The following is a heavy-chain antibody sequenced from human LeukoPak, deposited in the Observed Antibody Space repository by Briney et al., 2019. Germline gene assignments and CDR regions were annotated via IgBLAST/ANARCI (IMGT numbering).Heavy chain of an antibody. D-gene: IGHD3-3*01. CDR1: GFTFSSYW. CDR3: ARGTPYAFWSGYSDY. Sequence: GGSLRLSCAASGFTFSSYWMSWVRQDPGKGLEWVANIKQDGSEKYYVDSVKGRFTISRDNAKNSLFLQMNSLRAEDTAVYYCARGTPYAFWSGYSDYWGQGTLVTVSS. J-gene: IGHJ4*02. CDR2: IKQDGSEK. V-gene: IGHV3-7*01.